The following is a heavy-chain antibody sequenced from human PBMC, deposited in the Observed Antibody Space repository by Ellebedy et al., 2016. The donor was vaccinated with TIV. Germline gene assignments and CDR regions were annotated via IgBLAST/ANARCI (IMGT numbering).Heavy chain of an antibody. J-gene: IGHJ3*02. CDR1: GFTFSTYA. CDR2: ISGSGGDT. CDR3: AKSHDSSGYKYVGAFDI. Sequence: GGSLRLSCAASGFTFSTYAMSWVRQTPGKGLEWVSVISGSGGDTSYTDSVKGRFTISRDNAKNTLYLQMHSLRAEDTAVYYCAKSHDSSGYKYVGAFDIWGLGTMVTASS. V-gene: IGHV3-23*01. D-gene: IGHD3-22*01.